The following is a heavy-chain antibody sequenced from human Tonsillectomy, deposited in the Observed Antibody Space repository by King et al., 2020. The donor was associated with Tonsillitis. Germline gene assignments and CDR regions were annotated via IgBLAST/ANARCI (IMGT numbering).Heavy chain of an antibody. CDR1: GFTFSSYA. V-gene: IGHV3-30-3*01. CDR3: AGNRSVDTGMVLYHYYYGMDV. CDR2: MSYDGSNK. D-gene: IGHD5-18*01. J-gene: IGHJ6*02. Sequence: GGGGGGPGGCLRLSCAASGFTFSSYAMHWVRQAPGKGLEWVAVMSYDGSNKYYADSVKGRFTISRDNSKNTPYLQMNSLRAEDTAVYYCAGNRSVDTGMVLYHYYYGMDVWGQGTTVTVSS.